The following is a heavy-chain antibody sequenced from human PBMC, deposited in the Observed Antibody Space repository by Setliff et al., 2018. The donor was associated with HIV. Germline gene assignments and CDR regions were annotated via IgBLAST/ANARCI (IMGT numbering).Heavy chain of an antibody. D-gene: IGHD2-2*01. CDR3: ARSGYIGYCSSTSCYGYYYMDV. V-gene: IGHV4-61*08. CDR1: GDSISSGGYY. J-gene: IGHJ6*03. CDR2: IYYSGST. Sequence: SETLSLTCTVSGDSISSGGYYWSWIRQHPGKGLEWIGYIYYSGSTNYNPSLKSRVTISVDTSKNQFSLKLSSVTAADTAVYYCARSGYIGYCSSTSCYGYYYMDVWGKGTTVTVPS.